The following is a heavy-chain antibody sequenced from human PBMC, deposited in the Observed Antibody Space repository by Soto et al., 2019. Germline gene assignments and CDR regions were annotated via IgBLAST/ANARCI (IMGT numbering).Heavy chain of an antibody. CDR3: AKMVTWDSSGYYQGGFDC. V-gene: IGHV3-9*01. CDR1: GFTFEDYA. J-gene: IGHJ4*02. D-gene: IGHD3-22*01. Sequence: GGSLRLSCAASGFTFEDYAMHWVRQAPGKGLEWVSGISWNSGNIIYADSVKGRFTISRDNAKNSLYLQMNSLRLEDTALYYCAKMVTWDSSGYYQGGFDCWGQGT. CDR2: ISWNSGNI.